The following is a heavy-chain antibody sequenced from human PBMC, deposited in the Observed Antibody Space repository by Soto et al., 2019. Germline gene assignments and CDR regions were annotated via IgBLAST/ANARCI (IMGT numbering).Heavy chain of an antibody. CDR2: IDPNSGGT. D-gene: IGHD2-15*01. J-gene: IGHJ4*02. CDR3: ARDLRRLRGTLTHSDY. CDR1: GYTFTGYY. Sequence: GASVKDSCKASGYTFTGYYMHWVRQAPGQGLEWMGWIDPNSGGTNYAQKFQGRVTMTRDTSISTAYMELSRLRSDDTAVYYCARDLRRLRGTLTHSDYWGQGTLVTVSS. V-gene: IGHV1-2*02.